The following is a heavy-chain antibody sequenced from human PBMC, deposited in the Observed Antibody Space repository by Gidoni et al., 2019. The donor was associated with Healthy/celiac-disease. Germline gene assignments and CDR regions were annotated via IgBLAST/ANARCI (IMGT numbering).Heavy chain of an antibody. J-gene: IGHJ4*02. CDR3: AKSGGGYSSGWYCDY. Sequence: EVQLLESGGRLVQPGGCLRLSCAASGFTFSSNAMGWVRQAPGEGLEVVSAISGSGCSTSYGGSVKGRFLISRDKSKKPVYLEMDRLRGEDTAGYYFAKSGGGYSSGWYCDYWGQGTLVTVSS. CDR2: ISGSGCST. V-gene: IGHV3-23*01. D-gene: IGHD6-19*01. CDR1: GFTFSSNA.